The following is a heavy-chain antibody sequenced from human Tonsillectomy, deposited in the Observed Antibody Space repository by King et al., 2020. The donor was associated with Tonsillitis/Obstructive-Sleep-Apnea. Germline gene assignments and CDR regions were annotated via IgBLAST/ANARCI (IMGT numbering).Heavy chain of an antibody. J-gene: IGHJ6*03. CDR3: GTNAGDYYYYMDV. D-gene: IGHD2-2*01. CDR1: GGSFSGYY. Sequence: VQLQQWGAGLLKPSETLSLTCGVYGGSFSGYYWSWIRQPPGKGLEWIGEINHSGSTDYNSSPKSRVTISRDTSKNQFSLRLTSVTAADTAVYYCGTNAGDYYYYMDVWGKGTTVTVS. V-gene: IGHV4-34*01. CDR2: INHSGST.